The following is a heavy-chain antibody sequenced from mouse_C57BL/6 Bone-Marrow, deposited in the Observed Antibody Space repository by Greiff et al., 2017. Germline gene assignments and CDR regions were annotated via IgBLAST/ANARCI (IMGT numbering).Heavy chain of an antibody. D-gene: IGHD2-4*01. CDR2: FHPTSGST. V-gene: IGHV1-64*01. Sequence: QVQLQQPGAELVKPGASVKLSCKASGYTFTSYWMHWVKQRPGQGLEWIGMFHPTSGSTNYNEKFKSKATLTVDKSSSTAYMQLSSLTSEDSAVYYCARSIITTRAMDYWGQGTSVTVSS. J-gene: IGHJ4*01. CDR3: ARSIITTRAMDY. CDR1: GYTFTSYW.